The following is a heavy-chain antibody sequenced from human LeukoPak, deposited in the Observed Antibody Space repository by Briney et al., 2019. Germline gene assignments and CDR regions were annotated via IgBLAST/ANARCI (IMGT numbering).Heavy chain of an antibody. J-gene: IGHJ4*02. CDR2: IIPAFVIP. CDR1: GDNFSRDT. CDR3: AREADNTLVRRASFDQ. Sequence: VASLKGSWKASGDNFSRDTVTWVRLAPGQGLEWIGGIIPAFVIPNYAQKFQGRDTITADEISSTAYMERRSLRSDDTAVYFCAREADNTLVRRASFDQWGQGTLVTVSS. V-gene: IGHV1-69*01. D-gene: IGHD3-10*01.